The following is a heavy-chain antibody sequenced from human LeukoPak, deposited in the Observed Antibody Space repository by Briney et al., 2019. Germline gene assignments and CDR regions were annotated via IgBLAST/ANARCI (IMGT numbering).Heavy chain of an antibody. CDR2: IYSGGST. J-gene: IGHJ3*02. CDR1: GFTVSSNY. V-gene: IGHV3-53*01. D-gene: IGHD3-16*01. CDR3: ASDYEPLPLYAFDI. Sequence: GGSLRLSCAASGFTVSSNYMSWVRQAPGKGLEWVSVIYSGGSTYYADSVKGRLTISRDNSKNTPYLQMNSLRAEDTAVYYCASDYEPLPLYAFDIWGQGTMVTVSS.